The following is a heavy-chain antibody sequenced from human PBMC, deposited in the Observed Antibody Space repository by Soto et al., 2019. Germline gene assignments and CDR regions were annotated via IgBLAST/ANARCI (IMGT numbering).Heavy chain of an antibody. CDR1: GFTFSSYW. CDR2: INSDGSST. D-gene: IGHD6-19*01. Sequence: EVQLVESGGGLVQPGGSLRLSCAASGFTFSSYWMHWVRQAPGKGLVWVSRINSDGSSTSYADSGKGPFTISRDNAKNTLYLQMNSLRAEDTAVYYGARWKYSSGWQKGENFDYWGQGTLVTVSS. CDR3: ARWKYSSGWQKGENFDY. J-gene: IGHJ4*02. V-gene: IGHV3-74*01.